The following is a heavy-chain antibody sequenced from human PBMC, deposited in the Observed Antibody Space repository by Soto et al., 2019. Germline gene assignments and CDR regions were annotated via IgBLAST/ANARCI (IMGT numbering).Heavy chain of an antibody. CDR3: ARGEGNYYYAYQFGT. D-gene: IGHD3-22*01. V-gene: IGHV4-61*01. CDR2: ISNSGIS. Sequence: SETLSLTCAVSGDSVTSVNYFWTWIRQPPGGGLEWIGYISNSGISKYNPSLKSRVAMSQDTSKNQFSLNLHSVTAADTAVYFCARGEGNYYYAYQFGTWGQGALVTVSS. CDR1: GDSVTSVNYF. J-gene: IGHJ5*02.